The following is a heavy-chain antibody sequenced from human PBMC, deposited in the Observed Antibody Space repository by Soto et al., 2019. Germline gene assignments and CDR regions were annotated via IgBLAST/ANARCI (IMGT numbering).Heavy chain of an antibody. Sequence: GGSLRLSCAASGFTFSSYWMSWVRQAPGKGLEWVANIKQDGSEKYYVDSVKGRFTISRDNAKNSLYLQMNSLRAEDTAVYYCARSRGYSSGWYRFDYWGQGTLVTVS. CDR2: IKQDGSEK. CDR1: GFTFSSYW. CDR3: ARSRGYSSGWYRFDY. D-gene: IGHD6-19*01. V-gene: IGHV3-7*01. J-gene: IGHJ4*02.